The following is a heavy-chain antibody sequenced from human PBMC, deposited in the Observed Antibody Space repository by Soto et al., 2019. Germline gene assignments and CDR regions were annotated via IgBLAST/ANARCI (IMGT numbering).Heavy chain of an antibody. CDR2: ISYDGSNK. CDR1: GFTFSSYG. J-gene: IGHJ3*02. D-gene: IGHD3-9*01. CDR3: ARYYDILGVDAFDI. V-gene: IGHV3-30*03. Sequence: QVQLVESGGGVVQPGRSLRLSCAASGFTFSSYGMHWVRQAPGKGLEWVAVISYDGSNKYYADSVKGRFTISRDNSKNTLYLQMNSLRAEDTAVYYCARYYDILGVDAFDIWGQGTMVTVSS.